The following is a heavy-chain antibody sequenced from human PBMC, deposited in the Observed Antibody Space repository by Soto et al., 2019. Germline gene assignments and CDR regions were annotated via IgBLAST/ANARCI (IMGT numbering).Heavy chain of an antibody. Sequence: PSETLSLTCAVSNDSISSGRYSWSWIRQPPGKAPEWIGYIYHSGSAYYNPSLRSRVTMSADRSKNQFSLRLTSVTAADTAVYYCARGGGYFDLWGRGTLVTVSS. CDR1: NDSISSGRYS. CDR2: IYHSGSA. V-gene: IGHV4-30-2*01. CDR3: ARGGGYFDL. D-gene: IGHD3-16*01. J-gene: IGHJ2*01.